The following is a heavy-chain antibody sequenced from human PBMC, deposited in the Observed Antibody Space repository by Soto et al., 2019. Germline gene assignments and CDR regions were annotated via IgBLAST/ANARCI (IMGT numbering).Heavy chain of an antibody. D-gene: IGHD5-12*01. J-gene: IGHJ6*03. V-gene: IGHV3-53*04. CDR1: GFTVSGNF. CDR3: ARMRGIAATIYYYDYMDV. CDR2: IYSGGNT. Sequence: EAQVVESGGDLVQPGGSLRLSCAASGFTVSGNFMSWVRQAPGKGLEWASVIYSGGNTYDADSVKGRFTISRHSSNNTLYLQMNSLRDEDTAVYYCARMRGIAATIYYYDYMDVWGKGTTVTVSS.